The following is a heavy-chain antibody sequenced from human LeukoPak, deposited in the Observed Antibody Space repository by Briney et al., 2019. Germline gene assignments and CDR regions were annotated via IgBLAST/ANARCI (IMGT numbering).Heavy chain of an antibody. J-gene: IGHJ4*02. V-gene: IGHV3-23*01. D-gene: IGHD6-13*01. CDR3: AKSGTSSSWYYFDY. Sequence: GGSLRLSCAASGFTFSSYVMSWVRQAPGKGLEWVSAISGSGGSTYYADSVKGRSTISRDNSKNTLYLQMNSLRAEDTAIYYCAKSGTSSSWYYFDYWGQGTLVTVSS. CDR2: ISGSGGST. CDR1: GFTFSSYV.